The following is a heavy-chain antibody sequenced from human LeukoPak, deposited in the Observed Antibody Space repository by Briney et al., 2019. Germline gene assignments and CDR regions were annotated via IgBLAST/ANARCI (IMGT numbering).Heavy chain of an antibody. Sequence: GASVKVSCKASGGTFSSYAINWVRQAPGQGLEWMAVIIPVGGTANYAQKFQGRFTITTDKSTSTAYMQLSSLRSEDTAVYYCESCLYNWKDGYVGYFDYWGQGTLVTVSS. CDR3: ESCLYNWKDGYVGYFDY. D-gene: IGHD1-20*01. CDR1: GGTFSSYA. V-gene: IGHV1-69*05. CDR2: IIPVGGTA. J-gene: IGHJ4*02.